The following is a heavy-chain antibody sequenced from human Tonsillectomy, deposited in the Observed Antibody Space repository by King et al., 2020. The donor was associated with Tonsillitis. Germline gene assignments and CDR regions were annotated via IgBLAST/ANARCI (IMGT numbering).Heavy chain of an antibody. Sequence: VQLVESGGGVVQPGRSLRLSCAASGFTLSYYGMHWVRQAPGKGLEWVALISYDGSNKFYACSVKGRFTIAIDNYKNTLYLQMISLRAEDTAVYYCARESDMGYGSGSYSISYYYGMDVWGQGTTVTVPS. CDR1: GFTLSYYG. J-gene: IGHJ6*02. CDR3: ARESDMGYGSGSYSISYYYGMDV. V-gene: IGHV3-30-3*01. CDR2: ISYDGSNK. D-gene: IGHD3-10*01.